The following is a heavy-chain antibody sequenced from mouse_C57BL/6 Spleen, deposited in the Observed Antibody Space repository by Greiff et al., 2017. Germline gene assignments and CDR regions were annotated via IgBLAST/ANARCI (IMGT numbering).Heavy chain of an antibody. CDR1: GYTFTSYW. J-gene: IGHJ4*01. Sequence: VQLQQPGAELVKPGASVKLSCKASGYTFTSYWMHWVKQRPGQGLEWIGMIHPNSGSTNYNEKVKSKATLTVDKSSSTAYMQLSRLTSEDSAVYYCARDGYYCSSLYYYAMDYWGQGTSVTVSS. CDR2: IHPNSGST. V-gene: IGHV1-64*01. D-gene: IGHD1-1*01. CDR3: ARDGYYCSSLYYYAMDY.